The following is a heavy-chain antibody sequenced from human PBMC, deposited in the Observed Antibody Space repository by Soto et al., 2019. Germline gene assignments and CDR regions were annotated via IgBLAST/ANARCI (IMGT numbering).Heavy chain of an antibody. V-gene: IGHV5-10-1*01. CDR2: IDPSDSYT. Sequence: VSRKICCKGSGYSFISYWISRVRQMPGKGLAWVGRIDPSDSYTNYSPSFQGHVTISADKSISTAYLQWSSLKASDTAMYYCARDTTSIAARMPHLYYYYYGMDAWGQGTPVT. J-gene: IGHJ6*02. CDR1: GYSFISYW. CDR3: ARDTTSIAARMPHLYYYYYGMDA. D-gene: IGHD6-6*01.